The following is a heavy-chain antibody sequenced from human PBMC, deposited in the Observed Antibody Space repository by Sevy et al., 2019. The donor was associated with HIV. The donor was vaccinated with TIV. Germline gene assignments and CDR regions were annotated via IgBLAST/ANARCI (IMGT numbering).Heavy chain of an antibody. J-gene: IGHJ6*02. V-gene: IGHV1-2*06. CDR3: ARESLRYSQLGMDV. Sequence: ASVKVSCKASGYTFTAYYMHWVRQAPGQGLEWMGRINPNSGDTNYEQKFQGRLTMTRDTSVSTSYMELSRLTSDDTAVYYCARESLRYSQLGMDVWGQWTTVTVSS. CDR1: GYTFTAYY. CDR2: INPNSGDT. D-gene: IGHD3-9*01.